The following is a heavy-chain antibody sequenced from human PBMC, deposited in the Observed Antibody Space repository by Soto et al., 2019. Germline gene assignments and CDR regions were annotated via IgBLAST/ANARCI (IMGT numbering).Heavy chain of an antibody. D-gene: IGHD4-4*01. CDR2: IYHSGST. Sequence: SETLSLTCAVSGGSISSGGYSWSWIRQPPGKGLEWIGYIYHSGSTYYNPSLKSRATISVDRSKNQFSLKLSSVTAADTAVYYCARSPTDENWFDPWGQGTLVTVSS. CDR3: ARSPTDENWFDP. CDR1: GGSISSGGYS. J-gene: IGHJ5*02. V-gene: IGHV4-30-2*01.